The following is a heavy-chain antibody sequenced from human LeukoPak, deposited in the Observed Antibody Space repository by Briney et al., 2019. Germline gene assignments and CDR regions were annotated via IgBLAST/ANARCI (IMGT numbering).Heavy chain of an antibody. J-gene: IGHJ4*02. V-gene: IGHV4-30-2*01. CDR3: ARQRIGYYYGSGSYYTSKENFDY. D-gene: IGHD3-10*01. CDR1: GGSISSDGYS. CDR2: IYHSGST. Sequence: SQTLSLTCAVSGGSISSDGYSWSWIRQPPGKGLEWIGYIYHSGSTYYNPSLKSRVTISVDRSKNQFSLKLSSVTAADTAVYYCARQRIGYYYGSGSYYTSKENFDYWGQGTLVTVSS.